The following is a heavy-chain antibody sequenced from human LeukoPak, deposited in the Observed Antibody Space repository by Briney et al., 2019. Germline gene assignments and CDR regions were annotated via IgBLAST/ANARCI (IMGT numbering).Heavy chain of an antibody. CDR2: IKQDGSEK. CDR3: ARDPGTHYGSSWYYGMDV. V-gene: IGHV3-7*01. D-gene: IGHD6-13*01. J-gene: IGHJ6*02. Sequence: GGSLRLSCAASGFTFSSYWMSWVRQAPGKGLEWAANIKQDGSEKYYVDSVKGRFTISRDNAKNSLYLQMNSLRAEDTAVYYCARDPGTHYGSSWYYGMDVWGQGTTVTVSS. CDR1: GFTFSSYW.